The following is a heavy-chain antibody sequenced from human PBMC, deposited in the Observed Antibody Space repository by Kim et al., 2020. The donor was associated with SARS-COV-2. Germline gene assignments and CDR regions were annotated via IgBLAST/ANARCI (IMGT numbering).Heavy chain of an antibody. J-gene: IGHJ4*02. CDR1: GFTFSQYG. CDR3: VRDGHCSGGACYSDY. CDR2: VWFDGSTK. Sequence: GGSLRLSCTTSGFTFSQYGMLWVRQAPGKGLEWVAVVWFDGSTKHYADSLKGRFTISRDNSKNTLYLDINNLRDDDTGLYYCVRDGHCSGGACYSDYWGQGTLVTVPS. V-gene: IGHV3-33*01. D-gene: IGHD2-15*01.